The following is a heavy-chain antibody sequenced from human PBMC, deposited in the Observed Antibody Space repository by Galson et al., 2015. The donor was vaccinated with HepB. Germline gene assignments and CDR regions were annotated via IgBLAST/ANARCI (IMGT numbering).Heavy chain of an antibody. Sequence: SLRLSCAASGFTFSSYGMDWVRQAPGKGLEWVAVISDDGSNKYYADSVKGRFTISRDNSKNTLYLQMNSLRAEDTAVYYCARDDIYCSSTSCYWNYYYYYTDVWGKGTTVTVSS. CDR3: ARDDIYCSSTSCYWNYYYYYTDV. CDR2: ISDDGSNK. V-gene: IGHV3-30*19. CDR1: GFTFSSYG. D-gene: IGHD2-2*01. J-gene: IGHJ6*03.